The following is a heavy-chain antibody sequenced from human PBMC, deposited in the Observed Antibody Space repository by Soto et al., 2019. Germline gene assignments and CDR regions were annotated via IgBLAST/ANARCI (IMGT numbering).Heavy chain of an antibody. V-gene: IGHV3-23*01. D-gene: IGHD6-6*01. CDR2: ISGSGGST. CDR1: GFTFSSYA. J-gene: IGHJ6*03. Sequence: GESLKISCAASGFTFSSYAMSWVRQAPGKGLEWVSAISGSGGSTYYADSVKGRFTISRDNSKNTLYLQMNSLRAEDTAVYYCAKDLYVGIAARGRGYMDVWGKGTTVTVSS. CDR3: AKDLYVGIAARGRGYMDV.